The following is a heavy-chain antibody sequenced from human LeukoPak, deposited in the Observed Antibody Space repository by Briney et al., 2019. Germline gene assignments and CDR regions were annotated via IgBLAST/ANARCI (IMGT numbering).Heavy chain of an antibody. CDR2: ISSSDNT. CDR3: AKRQSSSWYFAD. V-gene: IGHV3-23*01. D-gene: IGHD6-13*01. Sequence: GGSLRLSCAASGFTFSSYVMSWVRQAPGKGLVWVSTISSSDNTYYADSVKSRFIISRDNSKNTMYLQMNTLRAEDTAVYYCAKRQSSSWYFADWGQGTLVTVSS. CDR1: GFTFSSYV. J-gene: IGHJ4*02.